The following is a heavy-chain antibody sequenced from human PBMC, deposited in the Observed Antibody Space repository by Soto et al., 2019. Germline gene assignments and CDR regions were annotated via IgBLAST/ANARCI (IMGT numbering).Heavy chain of an antibody. J-gene: IGHJ6*02. V-gene: IGHV3-53*04. CDR1: GIPVSSNY. Sequence: EVQLVESGGGLVQPGGSLRLSCAASGIPVSSNYMTWVRQAPGKGLEWVSVLHSGGDTYYANFVKGRFTISRHDSTNTLFLQTNSLTPEDTAVHYCARDGPYYYASRMDVWGQGTTVTVSS. CDR3: ARDGPYYYASRMDV. CDR2: LHSGGDT. D-gene: IGHD3-10*01.